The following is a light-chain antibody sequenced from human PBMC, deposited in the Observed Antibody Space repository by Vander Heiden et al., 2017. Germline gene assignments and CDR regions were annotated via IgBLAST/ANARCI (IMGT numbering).Light chain of an antibody. J-gene: IGLJ1*01. Sequence: QSVLTQPPSVSGAPGQRVTISCTGSSSNIGAGYDVPWYQHLPGTVPKVLIYGNSNRPSGVPDRFSGSKSGTSASLAVTGLQAEDEADYYCQSYDSSLSAYVFGTGTKVTVL. CDR2: GNS. V-gene: IGLV1-40*01. CDR3: QSYDSSLSAYV. CDR1: SSNIGAGYD.